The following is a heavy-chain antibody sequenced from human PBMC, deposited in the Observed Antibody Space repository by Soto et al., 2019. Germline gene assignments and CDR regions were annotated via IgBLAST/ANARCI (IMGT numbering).Heavy chain of an antibody. CDR2: IIPIFGIK. Sequence: QMQLVQSGAEVKERGSSVKISCKTSGGTFNTYALTWVRQAPGQGLEWIGGIIPIFGIKNVAQRFQGRVTINADESLTTAYMEMTSLRSDAMAVYYCAKEAGDHWGQGTLVTVSS. CDR1: GGTFNTYA. J-gene: IGHJ4*02. V-gene: IGHV1-69*01. D-gene: IGHD3-10*01. CDR3: AKEAGDH.